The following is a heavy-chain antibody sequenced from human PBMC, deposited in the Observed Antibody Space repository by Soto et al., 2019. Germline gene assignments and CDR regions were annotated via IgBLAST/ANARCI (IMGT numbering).Heavy chain of an antibody. V-gene: IGHV1-69*12. Sequence: QVQLVQSGAEVKKPGSSVKVSCKASGGTFSSYAISWLRQAPGQGLEWMGGIIPIFGTANYAQKFQGRVTITADESTSTAYMELSSLRSEDTAVYYCARDLAAAGTDYYGMDVWGQGTTVTVSS. D-gene: IGHD6-13*01. J-gene: IGHJ6*02. CDR3: ARDLAAAGTDYYGMDV. CDR2: IIPIFGTA. CDR1: GGTFSSYA.